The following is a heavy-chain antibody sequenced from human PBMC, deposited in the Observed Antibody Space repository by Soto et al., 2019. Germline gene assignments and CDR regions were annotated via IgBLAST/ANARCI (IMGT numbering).Heavy chain of an antibody. Sequence: ASVXGSCKSSGYTLTCDHMQFLLEAAGQGLDCMGWINPNSGGTNYAQKFQGRVTMTRDTSISTAYMEVSRLRSEDTAVYYCARDRRLYASGYYDLAHHAFDVWGPGTMV. CDR1: GYTLTCDH. CDR2: INPNSGGT. J-gene: IGHJ3*01. V-gene: IGHV1-2*02. CDR3: ARDRRLYASGYYDLAHHAFDV. D-gene: IGHD3-22*01.